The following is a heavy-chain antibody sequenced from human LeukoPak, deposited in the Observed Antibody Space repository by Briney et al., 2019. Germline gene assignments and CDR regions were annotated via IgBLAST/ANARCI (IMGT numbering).Heavy chain of an antibody. V-gene: IGHV4-59*01. CDR1: GGSISSYY. J-gene: IGHJ6*02. D-gene: IGHD6-19*01. CDR3: ARGGIAVAGSYYYGMDV. Sequence: SPSETLSLTCTVSGGSISSYYWSWIRQPPGKGLEWIGYIYYSGSTNYNPSLKSRVTISVDTSKNQFSLKLSSVTAADTAVYYCARGGIAVAGSYYYGMDVWGQGATVAVSS. CDR2: IYYSGST.